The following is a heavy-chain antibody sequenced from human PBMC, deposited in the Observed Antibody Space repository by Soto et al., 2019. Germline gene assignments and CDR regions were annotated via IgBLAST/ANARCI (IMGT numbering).Heavy chain of an antibody. V-gene: IGHV3-23*01. CDR3: AKGGVHYLDY. J-gene: IGHJ4*02. CDR2: IISSGVDT. D-gene: IGHD3-10*01. Sequence: GGSLRLSCAASGFTFSNYGMTWVRQVSGKGLEWVSTIISSGVDTYYADSMKGRFAISRDNSKNTLYLQMNSLRTDDTAVYYCAKGGVHYLDYWGQGTVVTVSS. CDR1: GFTFSNYG.